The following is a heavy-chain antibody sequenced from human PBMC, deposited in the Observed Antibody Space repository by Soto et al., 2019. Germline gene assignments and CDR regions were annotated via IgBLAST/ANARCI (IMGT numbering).Heavy chain of an antibody. Sequence: SETLSLTCAVYGGSFSGYYWSWIRQPPGKGLEWIGEINHSGSTNYNPSLKSRVTISVDTSKNQFSLKLSSVTAADTAVYYCARLHSYDSSGYYKDYWGQGTLVTVSS. J-gene: IGHJ4*02. CDR2: INHSGST. D-gene: IGHD3-22*01. CDR3: ARLHSYDSSGYYKDY. CDR1: GGSFSGYY. V-gene: IGHV4-34*01.